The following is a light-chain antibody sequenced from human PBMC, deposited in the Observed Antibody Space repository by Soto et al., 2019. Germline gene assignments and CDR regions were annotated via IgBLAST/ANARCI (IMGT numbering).Light chain of an antibody. CDR3: QQYNGHSTWT. Sequence: DIQMTQYPSTLSASVGDRVTITCRASQSISRWLAWYQQKPGKAPKVLIWDASSLQRGVPSRFSGSGSGTEFTLTISSLQPDDFATYYCQQYNGHSTWTFGQGTKVDIK. J-gene: IGKJ1*01. CDR1: QSISRW. V-gene: IGKV1-5*01. CDR2: DAS.